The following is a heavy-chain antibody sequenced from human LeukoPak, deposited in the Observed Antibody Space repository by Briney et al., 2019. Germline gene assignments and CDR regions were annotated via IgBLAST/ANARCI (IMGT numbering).Heavy chain of an antibody. CDR3: ARNYYDSSGYYLPYYFDY. CDR2: ISAYNGNT. Sequence: ASVKVSCKASGYTFTSYDINWVRQAPGQGLEWVGWISAYNGNTNYAQKLQGRVTMTTDTSTSTAYMELRSLRSDDTAVYYCARNYYDSSGYYLPYYFDYWGQGTLVTVSS. D-gene: IGHD3-22*01. V-gene: IGHV1-18*01. CDR1: GYTFTSYD. J-gene: IGHJ4*02.